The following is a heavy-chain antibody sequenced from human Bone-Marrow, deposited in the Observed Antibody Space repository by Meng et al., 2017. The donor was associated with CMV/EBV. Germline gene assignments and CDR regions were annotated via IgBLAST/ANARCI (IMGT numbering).Heavy chain of an antibody. Sequence: SETLSLTCTFSGGSISSYYWSWIRQPPGKGLEWIGYIYYSGSTNYNPSLKSRVTISVDTSKNQFSLKLSSVTAADTAVYYCARGAGTLRGYYFDYWGQGTLVTVSS. J-gene: IGHJ4*02. CDR3: ARGAGTLRGYYFDY. CDR2: IYYSGST. CDR1: GGSISSYY. V-gene: IGHV4-59*01. D-gene: IGHD4-23*01.